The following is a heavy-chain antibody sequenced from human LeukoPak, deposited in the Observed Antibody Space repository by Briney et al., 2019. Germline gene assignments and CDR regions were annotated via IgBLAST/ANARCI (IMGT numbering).Heavy chain of an antibody. Sequence: GGSLRLSCAASGFTFSSYEMNWVRQAPGKGLEWVAYISSSGSSIYYADSVKGRFTISRDNDKNSLYLQMNSLRAEDTAVYYCAELGITMIGGVWGKGTTVTISS. CDR3: AELGITMIGGV. CDR2: ISSSGSSI. J-gene: IGHJ6*04. V-gene: IGHV3-48*03. D-gene: IGHD3-10*02. CDR1: GFTFSSYE.